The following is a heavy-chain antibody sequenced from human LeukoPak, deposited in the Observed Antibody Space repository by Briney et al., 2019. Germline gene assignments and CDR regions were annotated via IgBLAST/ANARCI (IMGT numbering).Heavy chain of an antibody. CDR2: IYYRGST. J-gene: IGHJ5*02. V-gene: IGHV4-59*12. CDR1: GGSISIYY. Sequence: PSETLSLTCTVSGGSISIYYWNWIPQPPRKGLERIGNIYYRGSTNYNPSLKRRVPISVDTPRNQFSLQLSSLTAADTAVYYCARDGGDWFDPWGQGTLVTVSS. CDR3: ARDGGDWFDP. D-gene: IGHD3-16*01.